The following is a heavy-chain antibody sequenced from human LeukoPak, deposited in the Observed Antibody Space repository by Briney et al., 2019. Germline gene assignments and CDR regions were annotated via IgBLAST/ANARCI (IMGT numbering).Heavy chain of an antibody. Sequence: GGSLRLSCAVSGFTSDDHAMHWVRQASGKGLEWVAGIMWRSGSTGYADSVKGRFTISRDNAKNSLHLQMNSLRVEDTALYYCAKDLTPGGADVWGQGTTVTVSS. V-gene: IGHV3-9*02. CDR2: IMWRSGST. D-gene: IGHD1-14*01. J-gene: IGHJ6*02. CDR3: AKDLTPGGADV. CDR1: GFTSDDHA.